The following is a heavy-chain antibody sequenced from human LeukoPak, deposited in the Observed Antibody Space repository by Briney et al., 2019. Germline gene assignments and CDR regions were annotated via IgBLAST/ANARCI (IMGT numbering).Heavy chain of an antibody. CDR1: GGSISSSSYY. J-gene: IGHJ4*02. V-gene: IGHV4-39*07. CDR3: AREGDIVVVPAAIGFFDY. D-gene: IGHD2-2*01. CDR2: IYYSGST. Sequence: SETLSLTCTVSGGSISSSSYYWGWIRQPPGKGLEWIGSIYYSGSTYYNPSLKSRVTISVDTSKNQFSLKLSSVTAADTAVYYCAREGDIVVVPAAIGFFDYWGQGTLVTVSS.